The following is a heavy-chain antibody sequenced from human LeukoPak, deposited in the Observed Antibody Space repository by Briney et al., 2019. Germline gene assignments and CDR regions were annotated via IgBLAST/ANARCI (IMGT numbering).Heavy chain of an antibody. CDR2: IIPIFGTA. CDR3: ARDAAAGDAFDI. D-gene: IGHD6-13*01. J-gene: IGHJ3*02. CDR1: GGTLSSYA. Sequence: ASVKVSCKASGGTLSSYAISWVRQAPGQGLEWMGGIIPIFGTANYAQKFQGRVTITADASTSTAYMELSSLRSEDTAVYYCARDAAAGDAFDIWGQGTMVTVSS. V-gene: IGHV1-69*13.